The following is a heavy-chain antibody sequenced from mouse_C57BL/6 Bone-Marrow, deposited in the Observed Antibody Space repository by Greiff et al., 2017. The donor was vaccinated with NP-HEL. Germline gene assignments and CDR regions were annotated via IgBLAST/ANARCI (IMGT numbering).Heavy chain of an antibody. J-gene: IGHJ2*01. V-gene: IGHV1-69*01. CDR2: IDPSDSYT. CDR3: ARSFDYDGFDY. CDR1: GYTFTSYW. D-gene: IGHD2-4*01. Sequence: QVQLQQPGAELVMPGASVKLSCKASGYTFTSYWMHWVKQRPGQGLEWIGEIDPSDSYTNYNQKFKGKSTLTVDKSSSTAYMQLSSLTSEDSAVYYCARSFDYDGFDYGGQGTTLTVSS.